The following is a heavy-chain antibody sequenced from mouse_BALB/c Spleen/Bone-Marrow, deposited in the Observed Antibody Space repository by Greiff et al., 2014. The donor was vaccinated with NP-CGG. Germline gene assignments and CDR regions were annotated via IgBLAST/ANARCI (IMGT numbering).Heavy chain of an antibody. CDR2: IDPANGNT. D-gene: IGHD2-1*01. V-gene: IGHV14-3*02. CDR3: ARNGNYGAWFAY. J-gene: IGHJ3*01. CDR1: GFNIKDTY. Sequence: VQLQQPGAELVKPGASVKLSCTASGFNIKDTYMHWVKQRPEQGLEWIGRIDPANGNTKYDPKFQGKATITADTSSNTAYLQLSSLTSEDTAVYYSARNGNYGAWFAYWGQGTLVTVSA.